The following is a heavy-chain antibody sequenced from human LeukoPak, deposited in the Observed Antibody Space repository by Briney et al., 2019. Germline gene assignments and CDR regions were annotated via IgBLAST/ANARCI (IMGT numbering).Heavy chain of an antibody. CDR2: MSHSGST. D-gene: IGHD2/OR15-2a*01. Sequence: SETLSLTCSVSDYPIRSGYFWGWIRQPPGKGLEWIATMSHSGSTYFNPSLKSRVIVSIDASKNQFSLNLTSVTAADTAVYYCAREHCAGGYCYFLDYWGQGTLVTVSS. J-gene: IGHJ4*02. V-gene: IGHV4-38-2*02. CDR3: AREHCAGGYCYFLDY. CDR1: DYPIRSGYF.